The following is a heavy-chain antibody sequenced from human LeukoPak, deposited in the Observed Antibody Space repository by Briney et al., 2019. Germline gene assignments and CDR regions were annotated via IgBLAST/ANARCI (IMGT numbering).Heavy chain of an antibody. D-gene: IGHD3-9*01. CDR2: IDHSGST. CDR3: ARGGVNILTGYHLDY. V-gene: IGHV4-34*01. CDR1: GVSFSGYY. Sequence: SETLSLTCAVYGVSFSGYYWTWIRQPPGKGLEWLGEIDHSGSTNYNPSLRSRVTMSVDTSKDQFSLKLSSVTAADTAVYYCARGGVNILTGYHLDYWGQGTLVTVSS. J-gene: IGHJ4*02.